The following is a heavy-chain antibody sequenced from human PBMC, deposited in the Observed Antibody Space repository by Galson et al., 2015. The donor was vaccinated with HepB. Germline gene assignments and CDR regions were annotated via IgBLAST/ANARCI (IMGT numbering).Heavy chain of an antibody. CDR1: AFTFSTYD. D-gene: IGHD3-16*01. CDR3: ARDRQWGGGDAFDL. J-gene: IGHJ3*01. CDR2: ISNDGRYK. Sequence: LRLSCAASAFTFSTYDMHWVRQAPGKGLEWMAVISNDGRYKYNADSVKGRFTISRDNSKSTLYLEMNSLRPEDTAVYYCARDRQWGGGDAFDLWGQGTLVTVSS. V-gene: IGHV3-30*04.